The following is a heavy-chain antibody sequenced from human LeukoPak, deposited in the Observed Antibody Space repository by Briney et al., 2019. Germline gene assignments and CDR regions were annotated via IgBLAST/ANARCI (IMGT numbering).Heavy chain of an antibody. CDR3: AKSTTVTQRGYFDY. D-gene: IGHD4-17*01. CDR1: GFTFGSYA. V-gene: IGHV3-23*01. CDR2: ISGSGGNT. Sequence: GGSLRLSCAASGFTFGSYAMTWVRQAPGKGLEWVSTISGSGGNTYYADSVKGRFTISRDNSRNTLYLQIGSLRAEDTAVYYCAKSTTVTQRGYFDYWGQGTLVTVSS. J-gene: IGHJ4*02.